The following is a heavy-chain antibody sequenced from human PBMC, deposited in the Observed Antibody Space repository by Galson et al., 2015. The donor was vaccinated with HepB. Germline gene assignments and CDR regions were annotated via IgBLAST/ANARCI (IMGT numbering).Heavy chain of an antibody. V-gene: IGHV3-23*01. Sequence: SLRLSCAVSGFIFSNYAMTWVRQAPGKGLEWVSSISGRGGRTSYADSVKGRFSISRDNSKNTLYLQVNSLRAEDTAVYYCAKDRYDILTGYYTYWFDSWGQGTLVTVSS. D-gene: IGHD3-9*01. CDR2: ISGRGGRT. CDR3: AKDRYDILTGYYTYWFDS. CDR1: GFIFSNYA. J-gene: IGHJ5*01.